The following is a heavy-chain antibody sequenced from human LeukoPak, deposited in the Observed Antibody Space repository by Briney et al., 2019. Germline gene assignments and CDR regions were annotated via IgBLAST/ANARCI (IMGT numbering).Heavy chain of an antibody. J-gene: IGHJ6*02. Sequence: QSGGSLGLSCAASGFTFSSYSMNWVRQAPGKGLEWVSSISSSSSYIYYADSVKGRFTISRDNSKNTLYLQMNSLRAEDTAVYYCARDLRFLDGMDVWGQGTTVTVSS. D-gene: IGHD3-3*01. CDR2: ISSSSSYI. CDR1: GFTFSSYS. CDR3: ARDLRFLDGMDV. V-gene: IGHV3-21*04.